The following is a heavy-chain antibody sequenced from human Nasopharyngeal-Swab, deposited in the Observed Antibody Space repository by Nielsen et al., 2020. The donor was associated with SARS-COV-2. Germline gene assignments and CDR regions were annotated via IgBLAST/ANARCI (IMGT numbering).Heavy chain of an antibody. CDR2: INPNSGGT. D-gene: IGHD3-10*01. CDR1: GYTFTGYY. J-gene: IGHJ6*02. Sequence: ASVKVSCKASGYTFTGYYMHWVRQAPGQGLEWMGRINPNSGGTNYAQKFQGRVTITRDTSASTAYMELSSLRSEDTAVYYCARDPVWFGELTSYYYYGMDVWGQGTTVTVSS. CDR3: ARDPVWFGELTSYYYYGMDV. V-gene: IGHV1-2*06.